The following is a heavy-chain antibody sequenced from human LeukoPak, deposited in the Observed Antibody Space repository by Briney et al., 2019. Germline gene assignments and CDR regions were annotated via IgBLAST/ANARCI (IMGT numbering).Heavy chain of an antibody. CDR1: GGSISNYL. V-gene: IGHV4-59*01. CDR3: ARGSWYSSGVWPVFDH. CDR2: IYYSRNT. J-gene: IGHJ4*02. D-gene: IGHD6-19*01. Sequence: SETLSLTCTVSGGSISNYLWSWIRQPPGKGLEWIGYIYYSRNTNYNPSLKSRVTISVDTSKNQFSLKVTSATAAGTAVYYCARGSWYSSGVWPVFDHWGQGTLITVSS.